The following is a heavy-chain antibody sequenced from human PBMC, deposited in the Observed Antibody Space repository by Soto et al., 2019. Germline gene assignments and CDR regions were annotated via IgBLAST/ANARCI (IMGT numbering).Heavy chain of an antibody. CDR1: GYTFTSYG. J-gene: IGHJ6*02. CDR2: INACNGNT. D-gene: IGHD1-26*01. V-gene: IGHV1-18*01. CDR3: ASSATTADYYYGMDV. Sequence: EASVKVSCKASGYTFTSYGISWVRQAPGQGLEWMGWINACNGNTKYSQKFQGRVTITRDTSASTAYMELSSLRSEDTAVYYCASSATTADYYYGMDVWGQGTTVTVSS.